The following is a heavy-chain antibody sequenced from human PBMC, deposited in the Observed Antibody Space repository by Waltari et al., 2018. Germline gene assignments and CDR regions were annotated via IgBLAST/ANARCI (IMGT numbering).Heavy chain of an antibody. CDR3: ARSCSGGSCYGWFDP. Sequence: QVQLQQWGAGLLKPSETLSLTCAVYGGSFSGYYWSWIRQPPGKGLEWIGEINHSGSTNYNPSRKSRVTIAVDTAKNQFSLKLSSVTAADTAVYYCARSCSGGSCYGWFDPWGQGTLVTVSS. D-gene: IGHD2-15*01. V-gene: IGHV4-34*01. CDR1: GGSFSGYY. J-gene: IGHJ5*02. CDR2: INHSGST.